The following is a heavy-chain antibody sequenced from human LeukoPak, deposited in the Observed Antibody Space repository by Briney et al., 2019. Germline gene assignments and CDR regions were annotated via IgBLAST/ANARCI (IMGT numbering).Heavy chain of an antibody. CDR3: ARRLGPLDI. J-gene: IGHJ3*02. CDR2: IYYSGST. D-gene: IGHD4-11*01. Sequence: PSETLSLTCTVSGGSMRSYYWVWIRQPPGKGLEWIGYIYYSGSTDYNPSLKSRVTISVDTSKNQFSLKMSSVTAADTAVYYCARRLGPLDIWGQGTMVTVSS. CDR1: GGSMRSYY. V-gene: IGHV4-59*08.